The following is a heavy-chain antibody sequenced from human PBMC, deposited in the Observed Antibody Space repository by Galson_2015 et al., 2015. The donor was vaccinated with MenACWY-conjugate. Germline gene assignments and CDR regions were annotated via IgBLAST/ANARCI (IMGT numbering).Heavy chain of an antibody. J-gene: IGHJ4*02. D-gene: IGHD3-22*01. CDR1: EFIFSDYW. CDR2: IRGDGSEK. Sequence: SLRLSCAASEFIFSDYWMSWVRQAPGKGLEWVANIRGDGSEKFYVDSVKGRFTVSRDNAKNSLYLQLNSLRAEGTAVYYCARTTDYYDSSGYYGDFDYWGQGTLVTVSS. CDR3: ARTTDYYDSSGYYGDFDY. V-gene: IGHV3-7*03.